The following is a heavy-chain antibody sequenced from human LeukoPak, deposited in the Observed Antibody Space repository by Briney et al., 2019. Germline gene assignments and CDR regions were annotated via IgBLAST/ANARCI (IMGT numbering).Heavy chain of an antibody. D-gene: IGHD2-15*01. V-gene: IGHV3-23*01. CDR2: IVGGGGSA. CDR1: GFTFSDYA. Sequence: GGSLRLSCAASGFTFSDYARSWVRQAPGKGLEWVSAIVGGGGSAYYADSVKGRFTISRDNSKNTLYLQMNSLRAEDTAVYYCASRYCSGGSCYNRYYFDYWGQGTLVTVSS. J-gene: IGHJ4*02. CDR3: ASRYCSGGSCYNRYYFDY.